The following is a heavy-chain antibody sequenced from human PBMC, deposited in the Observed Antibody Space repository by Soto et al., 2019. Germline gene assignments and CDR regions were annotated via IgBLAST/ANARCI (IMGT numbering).Heavy chain of an antibody. J-gene: IGHJ5*02. CDR3: AKDVVRFGDTSHNWFDH. CDR1: GFNFGDYA. V-gene: IGHV3-9*01. D-gene: IGHD2-2*01. Sequence: GGSLRLSCAASGFNFGDYAMHWVRQGPGKGLEWVSGISWSSEIMGYRVCAKGRFTISRDNDKPSLYLQMNSLRAEDTALYYCAKDVVRFGDTSHNWFDHWGQGTPGTVSS. CDR2: ISWSSEIM.